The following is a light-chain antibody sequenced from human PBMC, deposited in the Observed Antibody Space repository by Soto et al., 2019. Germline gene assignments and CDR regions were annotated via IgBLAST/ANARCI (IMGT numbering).Light chain of an antibody. CDR1: QGIKNY. Sequence: DIQMTQSPSSLSASVGDRVTITCRASQGIKNYLAWYQQKPGKVPKLLIFAASTLQSGVPSRFSGSGSGTDFTLTISSLQPEDVATYSCQQYTQGLRFGQGTKVAI. CDR3: QQYTQGLR. J-gene: IGKJ1*01. CDR2: AAS. V-gene: IGKV1-27*01.